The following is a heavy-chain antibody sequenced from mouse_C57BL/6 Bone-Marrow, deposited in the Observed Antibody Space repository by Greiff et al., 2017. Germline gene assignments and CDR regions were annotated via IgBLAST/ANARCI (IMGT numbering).Heavy chain of an antibody. CDR1: GFTFSSFG. V-gene: IGHV5-17*02. Sequence: EVHLVESGGGLVQPGGSRKLSCAASGFTFSSFGMHWVRQAPEKGLEWVAYISSGSSTIYYADTVKGRFTISRDNPKNTLFLQMTSLRSEDTAMYYCARWAGRGAMDYWGQGTSVTVSS. CDR3: ARWAGRGAMDY. D-gene: IGHD3-2*02. CDR2: ISSGSSTI. J-gene: IGHJ4*01.